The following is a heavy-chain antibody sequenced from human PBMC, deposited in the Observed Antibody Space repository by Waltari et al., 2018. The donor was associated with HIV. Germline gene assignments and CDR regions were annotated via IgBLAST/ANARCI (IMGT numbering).Heavy chain of an antibody. CDR3: ARQSRGNSVGYDY. CDR2: IYYSGST. Sequence: QVQLQESGPGLVKPSETLSLTCTVSGGSISRYYWSWIRQPPGKGLEWIGYIYYSGSTNYNPSLKSRLTMSVDTSKNQFSLKLSSVTAADTAVYYCARQSRGNSVGYDYWGQGTLVTVSS. CDR1: GGSISRYY. V-gene: IGHV4-59*08. D-gene: IGHD1-26*01. J-gene: IGHJ4*02.